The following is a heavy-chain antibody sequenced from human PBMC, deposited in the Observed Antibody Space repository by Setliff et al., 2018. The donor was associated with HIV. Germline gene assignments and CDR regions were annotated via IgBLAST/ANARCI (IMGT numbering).Heavy chain of an antibody. V-gene: IGHV4-61*09. Sequence: PSETLSLTCSVSGDSISSGSYYWSWIRLPAGKGLEWIGQIRTTGSTNYNPSLKSRVTISMDTSKNQFSLNLNSVTATDTAVYYCAKRTFGSGRLDPWGQGTLVTV. D-gene: IGHD3-16*01. CDR3: AKRTFGSGRLDP. CDR2: IRTTGST. CDR1: GDSISSGSYY. J-gene: IGHJ5*02.